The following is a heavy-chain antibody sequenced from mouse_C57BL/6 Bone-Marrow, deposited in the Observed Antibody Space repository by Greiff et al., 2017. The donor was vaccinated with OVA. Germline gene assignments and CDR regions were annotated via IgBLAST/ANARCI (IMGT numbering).Heavy chain of an antibody. CDR3: SRSTMIACRYFDV. J-gene: IGHJ1*03. Sequence: EVQLQQSGPGLVKPSQSLSLTCSATGYSITSDYWNWIRKFPGNKLEYMGYISPSGSTYYTPSLKSRNSTTRDNSKYQYTLQLNSVTTEYTATYYYSRSTMIACRYFDVWGTGTTVTVSA. CDR2: ISPSGST. D-gene: IGHD2-4*01. CDR1: GYSITSDY. V-gene: IGHV3-8*01.